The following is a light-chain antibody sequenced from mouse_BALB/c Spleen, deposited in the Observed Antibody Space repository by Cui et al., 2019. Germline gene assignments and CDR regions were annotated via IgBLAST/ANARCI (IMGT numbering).Light chain of an antibody. J-gene: IGKJ2*01. CDR2: STS. Sequence: QIVLTQSPPIMSASPGEKVTLTCSASSSVSSSYLYWYQQKPGSSAKLWIYSTSNLASGVPARFSGSGSGTSYSLTISSMEAEDAASYFCHQWSSYPPTFGGGTKLEIK. CDR3: HQWSSYPPT. CDR1: SSVSSSY. V-gene: IGKV4-79*01.